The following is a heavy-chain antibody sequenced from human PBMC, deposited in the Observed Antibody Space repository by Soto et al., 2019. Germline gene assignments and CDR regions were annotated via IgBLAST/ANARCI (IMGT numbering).Heavy chain of an antibody. V-gene: IGHV4-39*01. Sequence: SETLSLTCTVSGGSISSSNYYWGWIRQPPGKGLEWIGSIYYTGSTYYNPSLKSRVTISVDTSKNQFPLKLSSVTAADTAVYYCARCMDYYDSSGYYLPDYWGQGTLVTVSS. J-gene: IGHJ4*02. CDR1: GGSISSSNYY. CDR2: IYYTGST. CDR3: ARCMDYYDSSGYYLPDY. D-gene: IGHD3-22*01.